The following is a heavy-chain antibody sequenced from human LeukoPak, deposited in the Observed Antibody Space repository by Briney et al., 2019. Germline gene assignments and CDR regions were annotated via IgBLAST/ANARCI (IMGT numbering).Heavy chain of an antibody. CDR1: GGSISWFH. V-gene: IGHV4-59*01. Sequence: PSETLSLTCTVSGGSISWFHWSWIRQPPGKGLEWIAYIHYSGSTNYNPSLKSRVTISLDTSREQFSPKLSSVTAADTAVYYCARGLTTDYGSFDIWGQGTMVTVSS. CDR3: ARGLTTDYGSFDI. D-gene: IGHD4-17*01. J-gene: IGHJ3*02. CDR2: IHYSGST.